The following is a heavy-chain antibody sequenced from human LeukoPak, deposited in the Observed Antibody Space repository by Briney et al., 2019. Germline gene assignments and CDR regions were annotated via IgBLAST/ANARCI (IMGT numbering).Heavy chain of an antibody. Sequence: PSETLSLTCTVPGGSIGSYYWSWIRQPPGKGLEWIGYIYASGTTNYNPSLKSRLTMSVDTSKNQFSLKLNSVTAADTAVYYCARQGLSYDILTDFYNSGYFDNWGQGTLVTVSS. CDR2: IYASGTT. J-gene: IGHJ4*02. D-gene: IGHD3-9*01. CDR3: ARQGLSYDILTDFYNSGYFDN. V-gene: IGHV4-4*09. CDR1: GGSIGSYY.